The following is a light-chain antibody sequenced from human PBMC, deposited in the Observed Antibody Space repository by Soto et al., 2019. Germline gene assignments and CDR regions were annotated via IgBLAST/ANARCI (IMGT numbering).Light chain of an antibody. Sequence: DIQMTQFPSTVSAYVGDSVTITCRASQSITTWLAWYQQRPGKAPKLLIYDVSSLQSGVPSRFSGSGSGTDFTLTISSLQPDDFATYDCQHDKMYSPWTFGQGTKVEIK. CDR3: QHDKMYSPWT. CDR1: QSITTW. J-gene: IGKJ1*01. CDR2: DVS. V-gene: IGKV1-5*01.